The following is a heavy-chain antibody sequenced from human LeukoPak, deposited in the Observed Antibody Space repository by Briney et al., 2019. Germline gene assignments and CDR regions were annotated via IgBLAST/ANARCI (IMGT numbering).Heavy chain of an antibody. Sequence: GASVKVSCKASGYTFTSYGISWVRQAPGQGLEWMGWISAYNGNTNYAQKLQGRVTMTTDTSTSAAYMELRSLRSDDTAVYYCARERGYSSGWYDAFDIWGQGTMVTVSS. J-gene: IGHJ3*02. CDR3: ARERGYSSGWYDAFDI. D-gene: IGHD6-19*01. CDR1: GYTFTSYG. V-gene: IGHV1-18*01. CDR2: ISAYNGNT.